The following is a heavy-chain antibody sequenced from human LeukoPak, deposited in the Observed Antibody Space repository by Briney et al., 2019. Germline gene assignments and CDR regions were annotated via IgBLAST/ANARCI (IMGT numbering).Heavy chain of an antibody. Sequence: GASVKVSCKASGYTFTGYYIHWVRQAPGQGLEWMGWINPNSGGTNYAQKFQGRVTMTRDTSISTAYMELSRLRSDDTAVYYCASICSGGSCYRSRIHDYWGQGTLVTVSS. CDR2: INPNSGGT. D-gene: IGHD2-15*01. J-gene: IGHJ4*02. V-gene: IGHV1-2*02. CDR3: ASICSGGSCYRSRIHDY. CDR1: GYTFTGYY.